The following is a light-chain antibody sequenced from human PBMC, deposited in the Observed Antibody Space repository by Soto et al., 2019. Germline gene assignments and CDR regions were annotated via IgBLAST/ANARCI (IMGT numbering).Light chain of an antibody. V-gene: IGKV4-1*01. CDR3: QQYHTTPYT. Sequence: DIVMTQSPDSLAVSLGERATINCKSSQTILYSSNNKNDSAWYQQRPGQPPKLLIYWASTRESGVPDRFSGSGSGTAFTLTISSLQAEDVAVYYCQQYHTTPYTFGQGTKLEIK. J-gene: IGKJ2*01. CDR1: QTILYSSNNKND. CDR2: WAS.